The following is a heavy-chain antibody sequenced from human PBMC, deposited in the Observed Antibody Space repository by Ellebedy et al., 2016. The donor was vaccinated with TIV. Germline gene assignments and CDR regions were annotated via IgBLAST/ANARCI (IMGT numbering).Heavy chain of an antibody. D-gene: IGHD3-9*01. CDR2: INPSGGST. V-gene: IGHV1-46*01. Sequence: ASVKVSCKASGGTFSSYAISWVRQAPGQGLEWMGIINPSGGSTSYAQKFQGRVTMTRDTSTSTVYMELSSLRSEDTAVYYCARRGYDILTGYPLNWFDPWGQGTLVTVSS. CDR1: GGTFSSYA. CDR3: ARRGYDILTGYPLNWFDP. J-gene: IGHJ5*02.